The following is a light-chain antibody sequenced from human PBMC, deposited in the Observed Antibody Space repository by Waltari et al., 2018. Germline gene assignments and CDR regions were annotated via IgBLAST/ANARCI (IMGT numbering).Light chain of an antibody. CDR3: QQYYSGPFT. V-gene: IGKV4-1*01. Sequence: DIVMTQSPDSLAVSLGERATINCKSSQSVLYSSNNKNYVAWYQQKPGQPPKLLIYWASTRESGVPDRCTGSGSGTDFTLTSSSLQAEDVAVYYCQQYYSGPFTFGQGTRLEIK. J-gene: IGKJ5*01. CDR1: QSVLYSSNNKNY. CDR2: WAS.